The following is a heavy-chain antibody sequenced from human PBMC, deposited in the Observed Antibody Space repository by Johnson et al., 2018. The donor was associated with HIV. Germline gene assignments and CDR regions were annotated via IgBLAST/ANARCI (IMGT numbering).Heavy chain of an antibody. CDR3: AIPKLTGDRLGAFDI. D-gene: IGHD7-27*01. J-gene: IGHJ3*02. V-gene: IGHV3-7*05. Sequence: VQLVESGGGAVRPGGSLRLSCAASGFSFSSYWMSWVRQAPGKGLEWVANIKQDGREKYYADSVKGRFTISRDNSKNTLYLQMNSLRAEDTAVYYCAIPKLTGDRLGAFDIWGQGTMVIVSS. CDR2: IKQDGREK. CDR1: GFSFSSYW.